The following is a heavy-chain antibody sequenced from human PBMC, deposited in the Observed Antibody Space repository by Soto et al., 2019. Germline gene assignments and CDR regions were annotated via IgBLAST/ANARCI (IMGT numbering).Heavy chain of an antibody. Sequence: VQLLESGGALVQPGGSLRLPCTASGFSFSNYALSWVRQAPGKGLEWVSTFSAGGRTYYADSVKGRFTIARDSSRNTVHLQISILRPDDTAVYYCAKESMPEHYGDTLFDYWGQGTRVTVSS. CDR3: AKESMPEHYGDTLFDY. V-gene: IGHV3-23*01. CDR2: FSAGGRT. D-gene: IGHD4-17*01. J-gene: IGHJ4*02. CDR1: GFSFSNYA.